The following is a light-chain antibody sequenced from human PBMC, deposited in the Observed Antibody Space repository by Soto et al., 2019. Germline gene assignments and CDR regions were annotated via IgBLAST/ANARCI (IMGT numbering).Light chain of an antibody. CDR1: KSIRSR. CDR3: QQYNPYSRT. V-gene: IGKV1-5*01. J-gene: IGKJ1*01. Sequence: DIQITQSPSSLSACLGDRVTITYRASKSIRSRLAWYQQKAGKACNLMIYAASSLQSGVRSRFSGSGSGTDFTLTITSLQRDDFAIYYCQQYNPYSRTFGQGTKVDIK. CDR2: AAS.